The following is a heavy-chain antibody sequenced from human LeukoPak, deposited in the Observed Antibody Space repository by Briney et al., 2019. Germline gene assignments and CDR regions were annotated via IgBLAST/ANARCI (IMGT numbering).Heavy chain of an antibody. J-gene: IGHJ1*01. V-gene: IGHV4-34*01. D-gene: IGHD6-19*01. CDR1: GGSFSGYY. Sequence: PSETLSLTCAVYGGSFSGYYWSWIRQPPGKGLEWIGEINHSGSTNYNPSLKSRVTTSVDTSKNQFSLKLSSVTAADTAVYYCARLRQWLVPGYFQHWGQGTLVTVSS. CDR3: ARLRQWLVPGYFQH. CDR2: INHSGST.